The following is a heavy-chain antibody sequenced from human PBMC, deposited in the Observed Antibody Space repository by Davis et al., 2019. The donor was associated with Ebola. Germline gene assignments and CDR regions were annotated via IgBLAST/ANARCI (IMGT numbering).Heavy chain of an antibody. CDR1: GFTSTDFA. J-gene: IGHJ2*01. V-gene: IGHV3-30*04. CDR2: ISYYGRHR. D-gene: IGHD5-18*01. CDR3: ARARGYSYGSRFDL. Sequence: GESLKISCSVSGFTSTDFAFHWVRQAPGTGLEWVSLISYYGRHRYYADFVKGRFTVSRDDSKKTIFLQMNSLRIDDTALYYCARARGYSYGSRFDLWGRGTLVSVSP.